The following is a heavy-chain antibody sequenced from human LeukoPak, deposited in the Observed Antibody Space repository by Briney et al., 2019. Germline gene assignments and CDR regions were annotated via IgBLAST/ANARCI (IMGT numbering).Heavy chain of an antibody. CDR2: INPSGGST. D-gene: IGHD3-22*01. Sequence: PVASVKVSCKASGYTFTSYYMHWVRQAPGQGLEWMGIINPSGGSTSYAQKFQGRVTMTRDTSTSTVYMELSSLRSEDTAVYYCARDWVDYYDSSGPSYPVGAFDIWGQGTMVTVSS. V-gene: IGHV1-46*01. J-gene: IGHJ3*02. CDR1: GYTFTSYY. CDR3: ARDWVDYYDSSGPSYPVGAFDI.